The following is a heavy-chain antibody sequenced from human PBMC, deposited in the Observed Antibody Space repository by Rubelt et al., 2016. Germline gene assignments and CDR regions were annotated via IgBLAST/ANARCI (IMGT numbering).Heavy chain of an antibody. D-gene: IGHD5-24*01. Sequence: QVQLVQSGAEVKKPGFSVKVSCKASGGTFSSHAISLVRKATGQGFEWRGRVIPIFGIANYAQKFKGGVTITADKSTSTAYMELGSLRSEDTAVYYCARDGYNDIWGFFDYWGQGTLVTVSS. V-gene: IGHV1-69*04. CDR1: GGTFSSHA. J-gene: IGHJ4*02. CDR2: VIPIFGIA. CDR3: ARDGYNDIWGFFDY.